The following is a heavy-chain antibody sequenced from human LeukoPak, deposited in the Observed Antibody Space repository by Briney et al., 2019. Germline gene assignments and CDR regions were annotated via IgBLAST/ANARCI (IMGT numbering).Heavy chain of an antibody. CDR3: ARDQGYYAVDY. V-gene: IGHV1-18*01. Sequence: ASVKVSCKASGYTFTSYNFNWVRQAPGQGLERVGWIRTNNGNTHYAQNLQGRVTMTTDTSTSTAYMELRSLRSDDTAVYYCARDQGYYAVDYWGQGTLVTVSS. CDR1: GYTFTSYN. J-gene: IGHJ4*02. CDR2: IRTNNGNT. D-gene: IGHD3-10*01.